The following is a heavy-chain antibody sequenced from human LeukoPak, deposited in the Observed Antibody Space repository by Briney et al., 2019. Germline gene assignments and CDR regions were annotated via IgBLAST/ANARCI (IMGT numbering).Heavy chain of an antibody. D-gene: IGHD2-21*01. Sequence: GGSLRLSCAASEFTFSSYAMNWVRQAPGKGLEWVSAISGSGTNTYYAGSVRGRFTISRDNSNNRLYLQMSSVRAEDTAMYFCAKDTAVILTAPFDSWGQGTLVTVSS. CDR3: AKDTAVILTAPFDS. V-gene: IGHV3-23*01. CDR1: EFTFSSYA. J-gene: IGHJ4*02. CDR2: ISGSGTNT.